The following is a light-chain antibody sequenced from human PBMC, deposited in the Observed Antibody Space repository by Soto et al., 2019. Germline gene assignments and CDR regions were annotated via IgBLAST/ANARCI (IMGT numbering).Light chain of an antibody. CDR1: RDISDY. CDR3: QQAYIFPFS. Sequence: DMTQCTSSVSASVEERVTRTCRTIRDISDYLAQYQQKPRKAPRHLIYAAFNLQGGVPSRFSGSGSGTHFFLTISSLQSDDFATYYCQQAYIFPFSFGGGTKVDIK. V-gene: IGKV1-12*02. J-gene: IGKJ4*01. CDR2: AAF.